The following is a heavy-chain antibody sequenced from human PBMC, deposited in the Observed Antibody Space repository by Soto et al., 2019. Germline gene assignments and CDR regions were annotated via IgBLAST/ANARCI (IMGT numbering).Heavy chain of an antibody. CDR3: ASPQAIAPGRYYGMDV. CDR1: GYTFTSYG. J-gene: IGHJ6*02. V-gene: IGHV1-18*01. CDR2: ISAYNGNT. Sequence: ASVKVSCKASGYTFTSYGISWVRQAPGQGLEWMGWISAYNGNTNYAQKLQGRVTMTTGTSTSTAYMELRSLRSDDTAVYYCASPQAIAPGRYYGMDVWGQGTTVTVSS. D-gene: IGHD3-22*01.